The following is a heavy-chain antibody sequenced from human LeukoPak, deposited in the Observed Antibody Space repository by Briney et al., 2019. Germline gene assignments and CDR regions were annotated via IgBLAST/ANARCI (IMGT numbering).Heavy chain of an antibody. D-gene: IGHD4/OR15-4a*01. J-gene: IGHJ4*02. V-gene: IGHV3-53*01. Sequence: GGSLRLSCAVSGFTVSTNSMSWVRQAPGKGLEWVSFIYSDNTHYSDSVKGRFTISRDNSKNTLYLQMNSLRAEDTAVYYCARRAGAYSHPYDYWGQGTLVTVSS. CDR2: IYSDNT. CDR3: ARRAGAYSHPYDY. CDR1: GFTVSTNS.